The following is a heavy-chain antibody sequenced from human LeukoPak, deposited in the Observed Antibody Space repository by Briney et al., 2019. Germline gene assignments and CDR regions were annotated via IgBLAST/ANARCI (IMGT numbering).Heavy chain of an antibody. CDR2: IIPIFGTA. CDR1: GGTFSSYA. Sequence: SSVKVSCKASGGTFSSYAISWVRQAPGQGLEWMGGIIPIFGTANYAQKFQGRVTITADESTSTAYMELSSLRSEDTAVYYCARDHELGYCSGGSCHSGSFDYWGQGTLVTVSS. J-gene: IGHJ4*02. D-gene: IGHD2-15*01. V-gene: IGHV1-69*01. CDR3: ARDHELGYCSGGSCHSGSFDY.